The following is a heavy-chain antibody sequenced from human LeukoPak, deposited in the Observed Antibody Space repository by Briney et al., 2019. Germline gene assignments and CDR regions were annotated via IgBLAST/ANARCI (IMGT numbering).Heavy chain of an antibody. CDR2: ISGGGDIT. D-gene: IGHD2-21*02. CDR1: GFNFANHA. V-gene: IGHV3-23*01. J-gene: IGHJ4*02. CDR3: VREDTPATANY. Sequence: GGSLRLSCAASGFNFANHAMSWVRQTPGKGLEWVSAISGGGDITYYADSVTGRFTISRDNSKDTLLLQMHSLRPGDTAVYYCVREDTPATANYWGQGTLVTISS.